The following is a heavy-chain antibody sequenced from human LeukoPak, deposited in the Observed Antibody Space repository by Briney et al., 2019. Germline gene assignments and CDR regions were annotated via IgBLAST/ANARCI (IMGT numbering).Heavy chain of an antibody. CDR3: ARGGTVGNRLYYSDN. V-gene: IGHV4-39*07. Sequence: SETLSLTCTVSGGSISSSSYYWGWIRQPPGKGLEWIASIYYSGSTYYNPSLKSRVTISVDTSKNQFSLKLSSVTAADTAVYYCARGGTVGNRLYYSDNWGQGTLVTVSS. J-gene: IGHJ4*02. CDR2: IYYSGST. CDR1: GGSISSSSYY. D-gene: IGHD1-14*01.